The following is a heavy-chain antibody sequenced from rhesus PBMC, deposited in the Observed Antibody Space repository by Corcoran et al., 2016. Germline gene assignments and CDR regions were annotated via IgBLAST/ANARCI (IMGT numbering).Heavy chain of an antibody. CDR1: GGSISSGYG. J-gene: IGHJ5-2*02. CDR2: IYGGMGST. CDR3: ARTLGRSKADV. Sequence: QVQLQESGPGLVKPSETLSLTCAVSGGSISSGYGWSWIRQPPGKGLEGIGHIYGGMGSTYYNPSLRSRVTISKDTSKNQFSLKLSSVTAADTAVYYCARTLGRSKADVWGRGVLVTVSS. V-gene: IGHV4S7*01. D-gene: IGHD4-29*01.